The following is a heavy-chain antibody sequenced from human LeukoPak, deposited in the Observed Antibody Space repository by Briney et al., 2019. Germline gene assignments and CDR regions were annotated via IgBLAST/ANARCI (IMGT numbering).Heavy chain of an antibody. Sequence: PGGSLRLSCAASGFTFSSYSMSWVRQAPGKGLEWVSSISSSSSYIYYADSVKGRFTISRDNAKNSLYLQMNSLRAEDTAVYYCARVHRYYDSSGYYDLFDYWGQGTLVTVSS. CDR3: ARVHRYYDSSGYYDLFDY. V-gene: IGHV3-21*01. CDR1: GFTFSSYS. J-gene: IGHJ4*02. D-gene: IGHD3-22*01. CDR2: ISSSSSYI.